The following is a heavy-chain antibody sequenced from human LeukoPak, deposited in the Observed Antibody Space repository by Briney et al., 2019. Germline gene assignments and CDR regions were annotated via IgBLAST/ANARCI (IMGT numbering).Heavy chain of an antibody. J-gene: IGHJ4*02. CDR3: ARDGGLLPDN. Sequence: GGSLRLSCAASGFPFSTYWRHWVRQPPGKGLMWVSRISPDGSSRSYADSVKGRFIISRDNAKNTLSLQMNSLTAADTAVYYCARDGGLLPDNWGKGTLVTVTS. CDR2: ISPDGSSR. CDR1: GFPFSTYW. V-gene: IGHV3-74*01. D-gene: IGHD2-21*02.